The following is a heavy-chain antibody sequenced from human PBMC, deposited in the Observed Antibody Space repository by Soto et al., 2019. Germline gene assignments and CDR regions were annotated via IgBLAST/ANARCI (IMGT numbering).Heavy chain of an antibody. V-gene: IGHV1-18*01. Sequence: QVQLVQSGAEVKKPGASVKVACKASGYTFTSYGISWVRQAPGQGLEWMGWVSAYNGNTNDAQKLQGRVTMTTDTSTSTAYKELRSLRSDDTAVYYCASAYYDNLTGYYYYGMDFWGQGTTVTVSS. D-gene: IGHD3-9*01. CDR2: VSAYNGNT. J-gene: IGHJ6*02. CDR3: ASAYYDNLTGYYYYGMDF. CDR1: GYTFTSYG.